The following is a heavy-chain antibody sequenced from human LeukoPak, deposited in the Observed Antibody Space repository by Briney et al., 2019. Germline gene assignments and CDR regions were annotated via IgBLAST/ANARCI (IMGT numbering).Heavy chain of an antibody. CDR3: ARRPLNVLSDWFDP. V-gene: IGHV1-18*01. D-gene: IGHD3-16*01. CDR1: GYTFTSYG. CDR2: ISAYNGNT. Sequence: ASVKVSCKASGYTFTSYGISWVRQAPGQGLEWMGWISAYNGNTNYAQKLQGRVTMTTDTSTSTAYMELRSLRSDDTAVYYCARRPLNVLSDWFDPWGQGTLVTVSS. J-gene: IGHJ5*02.